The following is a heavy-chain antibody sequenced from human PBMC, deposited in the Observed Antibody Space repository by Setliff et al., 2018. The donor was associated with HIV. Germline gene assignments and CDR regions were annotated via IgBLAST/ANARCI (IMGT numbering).Heavy chain of an antibody. V-gene: IGHV3-48*01. CDR2: ISFRSSTI. CDR3: ARDLANSPLDS. D-gene: IGHD2-15*01. CDR1: GFTFSTYS. Sequence: GESLKISCAASGFTFSTYSLNWVRQAPGKGLEWVSYISFRSSTIYYADSVKGRFTISRDNAKNSLYLQMNSLRAEDTAVYFCARDLANSPLDSWGQGTLVTVSS. J-gene: IGHJ4*02.